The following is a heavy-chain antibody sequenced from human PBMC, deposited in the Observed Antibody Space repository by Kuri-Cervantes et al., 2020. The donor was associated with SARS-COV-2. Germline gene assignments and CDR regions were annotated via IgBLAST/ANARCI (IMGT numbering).Heavy chain of an antibody. J-gene: IGHJ4*02. V-gene: IGHV4-30-4*08. D-gene: IGHD3-22*01. CDR3: ARTYYYDSSGYLETYYFDY. CDR1: GGSISSSSYY. CDR2: IYYSGST. Sequence: LRLSCTVSGGSISSSSYYWGWIRQPPGKGLEWIGYIYYSGSTYYNPSLKSRVTISVDTSKNQFSLKLSSVTAADTAVYYCARTYYYDSSGYLETYYFDYWGQGTLVTVSS.